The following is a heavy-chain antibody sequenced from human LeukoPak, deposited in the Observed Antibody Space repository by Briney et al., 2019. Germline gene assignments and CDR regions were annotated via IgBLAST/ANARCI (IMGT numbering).Heavy chain of an antibody. V-gene: IGHV1-46*01. J-gene: IGHJ4*02. D-gene: IGHD3-10*02. Sequence: ASVKVSCKASGYTFTSYYMHWVRQAPGQGLEWMGIINPSGGSTSYAQKFQGRVTMTRDMSTSTVYMELSSLRSEDTAVYYCARDLGSGSSRVTFDYWGQGTLVTVSS. CDR1: GYTFTSYY. CDR3: ARDLGSGSSRVTFDY. CDR2: INPSGGST.